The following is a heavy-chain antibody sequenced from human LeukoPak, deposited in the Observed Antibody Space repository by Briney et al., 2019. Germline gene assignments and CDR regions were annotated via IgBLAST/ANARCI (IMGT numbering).Heavy chain of an antibody. CDR3: ARAVHYSPNSDY. V-gene: IGHV1-18*01. CDR1: GFTFTSYG. CDR2: ISADNGKT. D-gene: IGHD4-11*01. J-gene: IGHJ4*02. Sequence: ASVKPSSKASGFTFTSYGISWVRQAPRQGLEWMGWISADNGKTHYAQKLQRKVTMTTDTSTSTAYMELRSLRSDDTAVYYCARAVHYSPNSDYWGQGTLVTVSS.